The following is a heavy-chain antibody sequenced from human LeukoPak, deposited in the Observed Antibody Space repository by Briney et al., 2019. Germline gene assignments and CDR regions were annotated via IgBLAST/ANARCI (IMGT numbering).Heavy chain of an antibody. V-gene: IGHV3-53*01. CDR3: ARGYDFWSGSSSGVFDV. CDR1: GFNVGTDY. J-gene: IGHJ3*01. D-gene: IGHD3-3*01. Sequence: GGSLRLSCEVSGFNVGTDYMTWIRQAPGKGLVWVSITHSGGATFYSDSVKGRFTISRDTSKNTLSLQMNNLRAEDTGVYYCARGYDFWSGSSSGVFDVWGQGTMV. CDR2: THSGGAT.